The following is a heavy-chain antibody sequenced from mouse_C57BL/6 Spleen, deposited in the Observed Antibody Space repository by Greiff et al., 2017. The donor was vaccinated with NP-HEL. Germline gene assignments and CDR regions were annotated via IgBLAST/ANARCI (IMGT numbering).Heavy chain of an antibody. CDR3: ARSGVKYYGSSHYYAMDY. CDR2: IDPSDSET. CDR1: GYTFTSYW. D-gene: IGHD1-1*01. Sequence: QVQLQQPGAELVRPGSSVKLSCKASGYTFTSYWMHWVKQRPIQGLEWIGNIDPSDSETHYNQKFKDKATLTVDKSSSTAYMQLSSLTSEDSAVYYCARSGVKYYGSSHYYAMDYWGQGTSVTVSS. J-gene: IGHJ4*01. V-gene: IGHV1-52*01.